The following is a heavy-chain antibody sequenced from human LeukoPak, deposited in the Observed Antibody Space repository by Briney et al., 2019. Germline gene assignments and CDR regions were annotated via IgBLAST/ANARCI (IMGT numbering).Heavy chain of an antibody. CDR2: IIPIFGTA. CDR1: GGTFSSYA. Sequence: SVKVSCKASGGTFSSYASSWVRQAPGQGLEWMGGIIPIFGTANYAQKFQGRVTITADESTSTAYMELSSLRSEDTAVYYCAVGYSSGWYVLDYWGQETLVTVSS. CDR3: AVGYSSGWYVLDY. J-gene: IGHJ4*02. D-gene: IGHD6-19*01. V-gene: IGHV1-69*01.